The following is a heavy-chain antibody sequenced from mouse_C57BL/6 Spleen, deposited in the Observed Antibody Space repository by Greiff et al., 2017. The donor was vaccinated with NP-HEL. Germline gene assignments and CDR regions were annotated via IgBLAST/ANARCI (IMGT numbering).Heavy chain of an antibody. CDR3: ARDGSSYGYAMDY. J-gene: IGHJ4*01. V-gene: IGHV1-80*01. D-gene: IGHD1-1*01. CDR1: GYAFSSYW. Sequence: QVQLKESGAELVKPGASVKISCKASGYAFSSYWMNWVKQRPGKGLEWIGQIYPGDGDTNYNGKFKGKATLTADKSSSTAYMQLSSLTSADSAVYFCARDGSSYGYAMDYWGQGTSVTVSS. CDR2: IYPGDGDT.